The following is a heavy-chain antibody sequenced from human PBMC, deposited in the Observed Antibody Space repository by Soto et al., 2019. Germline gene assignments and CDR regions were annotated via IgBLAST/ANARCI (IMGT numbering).Heavy chain of an antibody. J-gene: IGHJ6*02. V-gene: IGHV1-3*01. D-gene: IGHD2-21*02. CDR3: ARGAGYCSGDCWNDYYYAMDV. CDR2: INVGTGNT. Sequence: ASVKVSCKASGYIFTNYVIHCVRQAPGQRLEWVGWINVGTGNTKYSQNFQGRVTITRDTSATTAYMELSSLRSEDTAVYYCARGAGYCSGDCWNDYYYAMDVWGQGTTVTVSS. CDR1: GYIFTNYV.